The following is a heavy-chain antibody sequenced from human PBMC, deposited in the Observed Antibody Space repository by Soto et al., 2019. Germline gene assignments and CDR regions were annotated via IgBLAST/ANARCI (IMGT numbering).Heavy chain of an antibody. V-gene: IGHV4-34*01. CDR3: ARTRYNWNYGDWFDP. Sequence: SETLSLTCAVYGGSFSGYYWSWIRQPPGKGLEWIGEINHSGSTNYNPSLKSRVTISVDASKNQFSLKLSSVTAADTAVYYCARTRYNWNYGDWFDPWGQGTLVTVSS. CDR2: INHSGST. CDR1: GGSFSGYY. D-gene: IGHD1-7*01. J-gene: IGHJ5*02.